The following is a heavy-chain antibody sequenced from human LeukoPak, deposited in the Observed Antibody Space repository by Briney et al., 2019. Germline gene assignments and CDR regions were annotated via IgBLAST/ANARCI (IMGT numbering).Heavy chain of an antibody. J-gene: IGHJ6*03. CDR1: GYTFTGYY. CDR3: ARDGIAAAGRYYYYYMDV. CDR2: INPNINAT. D-gene: IGHD6-13*01. V-gene: IGHV1-2*02. Sequence: EASVKLSCKAFGYTFTGYYIHWVRQAPGQGLEWMGWINPNINATNYAQKFQGRVTMTGDRSISTAYMELSSLRADDTAVYYCARDGIAAAGRYYYYYMDVWGKGTTVTVSS.